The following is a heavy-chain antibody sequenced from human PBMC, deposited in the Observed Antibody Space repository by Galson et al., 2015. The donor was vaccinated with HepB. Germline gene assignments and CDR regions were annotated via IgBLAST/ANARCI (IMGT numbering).Heavy chain of an antibody. J-gene: IGHJ3*02. D-gene: IGHD3-22*01. CDR2: ISYDGSNK. Sequence: SLRLSCAASGFTFSSYAMHWVRQAPGKGLEWVAVISYDGSNKYYADSVKGRFTISRDNSKNTLYLQMNSLRAEDTAVYYCARVPDSSGYYYGAFDIWGQGTMVTVSS. CDR3: ARVPDSSGYYYGAFDI. V-gene: IGHV3-30-3*01. CDR1: GFTFSSYA.